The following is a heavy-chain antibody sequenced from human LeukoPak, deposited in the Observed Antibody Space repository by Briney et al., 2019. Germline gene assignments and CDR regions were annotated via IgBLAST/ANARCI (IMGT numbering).Heavy chain of an antibody. V-gene: IGHV3-7*01. CDR1: GFTFSTYW. CDR3: ASVISTRLSMIRRVTGGFDY. Sequence: GGSLRLSCAASGFTFSTYWMSWVRQAPGKGLEWVANIREDGGEQFYVDSVKGRFTISRDNAKNSLYLQMNSLRAEDTAVYYCASVISTRLSMIRRVTGGFDYWGQGTLVTVSS. CDR2: IREDGGEQ. J-gene: IGHJ4*02. D-gene: IGHD3-10*01.